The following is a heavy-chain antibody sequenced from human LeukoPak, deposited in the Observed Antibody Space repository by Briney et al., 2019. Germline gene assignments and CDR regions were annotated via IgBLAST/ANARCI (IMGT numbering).Heavy chain of an antibody. CDR3: ARDDTIFGVVTYIFDY. CDR2: INPSGGST. CDR1: GYTFTGYY. J-gene: IGHJ4*02. D-gene: IGHD3-3*01. Sequence: EASVKVSCKASGYTFTGYYMHWVRQAPGQGLEWMGMINPSGGSTTYAQKFQGRVTMTRDTSISTAYMELSRLRSDDTAVYYCARDDTIFGVVTYIFDYWGQGTLVTVSS. V-gene: IGHV1-2*02.